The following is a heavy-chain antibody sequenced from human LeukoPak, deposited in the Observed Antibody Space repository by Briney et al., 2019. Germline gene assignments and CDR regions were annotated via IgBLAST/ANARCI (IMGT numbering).Heavy chain of an antibody. Sequence: GGSLRLSCAASGFTVSSNYMSWVRQAPGKGLEWVSIIYSGGSTYYADSVKGRFTISRDNSKNTLYLQMNSLRAEDTAVYYCAKAGGAYCGGDCYSDAFDIWGQGTMVTVSS. CDR1: GFTVSSNY. V-gene: IGHV3-66*01. CDR3: AKAGGAYCGGDCYSDAFDI. D-gene: IGHD2-21*02. J-gene: IGHJ3*02. CDR2: IYSGGST.